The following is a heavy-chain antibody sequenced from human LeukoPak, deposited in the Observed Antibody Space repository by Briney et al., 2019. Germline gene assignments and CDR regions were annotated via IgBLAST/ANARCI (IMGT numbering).Heavy chain of an antibody. CDR2: ISWDGGST. J-gene: IGHJ3*02. V-gene: IGHV3-43D*03. CDR1: GFTFDDYA. CDR3: ARRWLQSYAFDI. D-gene: IGHD5-24*01. Sequence: GGSLRLSCAASGFTFDDYAMHWVRQAPGKGLEWVSLISWDGGSTYYADSVKGRFTISRDNAKKSLYLQMNSLRAEDTAVYYCARRWLQSYAFDIWGQGTMVTVSS.